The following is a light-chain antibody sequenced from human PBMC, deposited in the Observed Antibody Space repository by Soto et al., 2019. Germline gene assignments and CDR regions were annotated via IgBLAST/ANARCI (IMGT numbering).Light chain of an antibody. CDR2: AAS. Sequence: DIQMTQSPSTLSASVGARVPITCRARQSIDTGLAWYPQHPKRAPQLLIYAASSLESGVPSRFRGSGSGTEFTLTISSLQPDEFASNYCQQYNHYSPWTFGQGTKVDIK. J-gene: IGKJ1*01. CDR1: QSIDTG. CDR3: QQYNHYSPWT. V-gene: IGKV1-5*01.